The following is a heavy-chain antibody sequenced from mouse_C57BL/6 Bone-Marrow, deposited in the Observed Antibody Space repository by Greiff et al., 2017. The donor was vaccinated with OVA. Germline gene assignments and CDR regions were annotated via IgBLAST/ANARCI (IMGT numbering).Heavy chain of an antibody. D-gene: IGHD2-4*01. CDR3: VRHESSYDYEDYYAMDY. CDR2: IRSKSNNYAT. Sequence: EAGGGLVQPKGSLKLSCAASGFSFNTYAMNWVRQAPGKGLEWVARIRSKSNNYATYYADSVKDRFTISRDDSESMIYLQMNNLKTEDTAMYYCVRHESSYDYEDYYAMDYWGQGTSVTVSS. CDR1: GFSFNTYA. J-gene: IGHJ4*01. V-gene: IGHV10-1*01.